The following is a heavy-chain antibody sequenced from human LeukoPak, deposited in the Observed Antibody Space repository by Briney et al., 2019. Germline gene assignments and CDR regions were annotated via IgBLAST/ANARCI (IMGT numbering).Heavy chain of an antibody. D-gene: IGHD1-26*01. CDR2: IYSGGST. J-gene: IGHJ6*03. Sequence: PGGSLRLSCAASGFTVSSNYMSWVRQAPGKGLEWVSVIYSGGSTYYADSVKGRFTISRDNSKNTLYLQMNSLRAEDTAVYYCARMDSGSYFFNDAYYYYYMDVWGKGTTVTVSS. CDR3: ARMDSGSYFFNDAYYYYYMDV. V-gene: IGHV3-53*01. CDR1: GFTVSSNY.